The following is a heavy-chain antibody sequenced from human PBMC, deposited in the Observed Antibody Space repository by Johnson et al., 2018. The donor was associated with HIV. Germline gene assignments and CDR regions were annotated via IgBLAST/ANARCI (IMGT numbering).Heavy chain of an antibody. CDR1: GFTFDDYG. V-gene: IGHV3-20*04. CDR3: ARVVSVAVAGSRQGAVGAFDM. J-gene: IGHJ3*02. Sequence: VQLVESGGGVVRPGGSLRLSCAASGFTFDDYGMSWVRQAPGKGLEWVSGINWNGGSTGYADSVKGRFTISRDNAKNSLYLHMNTLRAEDTALYYGARVVSVAVAGSRQGAVGAFDMWGQGTMVTVSS. CDR2: INWNGGST. D-gene: IGHD6-19*01.